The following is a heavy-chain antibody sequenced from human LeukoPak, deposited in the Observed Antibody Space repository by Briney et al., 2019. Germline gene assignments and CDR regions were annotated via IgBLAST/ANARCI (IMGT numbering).Heavy chain of an antibody. Sequence: GESLKISCKGSGYSFTTYWIGWVRQMPGKGLEWMAIIYPGYSDTRYRPSFQGQVTISADKSISTAYLQWSSLKASDTAMYYCARLGYYCSSTSCYPMGYYYYYYMDVWGKGTTVTVSS. J-gene: IGHJ6*03. CDR3: ARLGYYCSSTSCYPMGYYYYYYMDV. V-gene: IGHV5-51*01. D-gene: IGHD2-2*01. CDR2: IYPGYSDT. CDR1: GYSFTTYW.